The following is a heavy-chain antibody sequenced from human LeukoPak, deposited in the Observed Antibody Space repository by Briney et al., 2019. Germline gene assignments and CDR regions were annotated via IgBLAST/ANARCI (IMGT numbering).Heavy chain of an antibody. V-gene: IGHV4-4*07. CDR1: GGSISSYY. Sequence: SETLSLTCTVSGGSISSYYWSWIRQPAGKGLEWIGRIYTSGSTNYNPSLKSRVTMSVDTSKNQFSLKLSSVTAADTAVYYCARPCLYSSGCRFDYWGQGTLVTVSS. D-gene: IGHD6-19*01. J-gene: IGHJ4*02. CDR3: ARPCLYSSGCRFDY. CDR2: IYTSGST.